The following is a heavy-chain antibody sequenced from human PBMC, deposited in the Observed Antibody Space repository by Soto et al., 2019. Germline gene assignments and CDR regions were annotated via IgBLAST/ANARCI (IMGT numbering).Heavy chain of an antibody. CDR2: IYSGGST. J-gene: IGHJ6*02. V-gene: IGHV3-66*01. CDR3: ARVGCSSTSCTFNYYYYYGMDV. CDR1: GFTVSSNY. Sequence: GGSLRLSCAASGFTVSSNYMSWVRQAPGKGLEWVSVIYSGGSTYYADSVKGRFTISRDNSKNTLYLQMNSLRAEDTAVYYCARVGCSSTSCTFNYYYYYGMDVWGQGTTVTVSS. D-gene: IGHD2-2*01.